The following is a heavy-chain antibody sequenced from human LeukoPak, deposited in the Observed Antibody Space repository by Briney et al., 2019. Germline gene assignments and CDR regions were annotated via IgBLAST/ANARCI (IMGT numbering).Heavy chain of an antibody. CDR1: GFIFDDYG. V-gene: IGHV3-20*04. CDR2: INWNGGST. CDR3: ARGGYSGPSDI. Sequence: GGSLRLSCAASGFIFDDYGMSWVRQAPGKGLEWVSGINWNGGSTGYVDSVKGRFTISRDNAKNSLYLQMNSLRAEDMALYYCARGGYSGPSDIWGQGTMVTVSS. J-gene: IGHJ3*02. D-gene: IGHD5-12*01.